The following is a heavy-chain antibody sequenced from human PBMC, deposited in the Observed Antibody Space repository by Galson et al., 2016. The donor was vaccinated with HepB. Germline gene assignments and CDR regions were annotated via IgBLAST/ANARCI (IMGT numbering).Heavy chain of an antibody. CDR3: AVVYGGNPAFDS. J-gene: IGHJ4*02. D-gene: IGHD4-23*01. CDR2: IYHSGRT. CDR1: GGSISSRTW. V-gene: IGHV4-4*02. Sequence: SETLSLTCAVSGGSISSRTWCNWVRQPPGKGLEWIGEIYHSGRTNYSPSPKSRVPMSLDKSKKQFALRLNSVTAADTAVYYCAVVYGGNPAFDSWGQGTLATVSS.